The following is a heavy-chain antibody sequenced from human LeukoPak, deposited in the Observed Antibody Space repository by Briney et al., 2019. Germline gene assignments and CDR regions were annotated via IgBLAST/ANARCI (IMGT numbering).Heavy chain of an antibody. J-gene: IGHJ6*02. CDR2: IYYSGST. Sequence: SETLSLTCTVSGGSISSSSYYWGWIRQPPGKGLEWIGYIYYSGSTNYNPSLKSRVTISVDTSKNQFSLKLNSVTAADTAVYYCARQYYYYYGTDVWGQGTTVTVSS. CDR3: ARQYYYYYGTDV. V-gene: IGHV4-61*05. CDR1: GGSISSSSYY.